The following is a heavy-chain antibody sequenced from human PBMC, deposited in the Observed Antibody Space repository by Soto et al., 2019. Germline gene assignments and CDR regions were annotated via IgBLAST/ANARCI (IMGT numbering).Heavy chain of an antibody. D-gene: IGHD5-18*01. V-gene: IGHV4-59*12. J-gene: IGHJ4*02. CDR1: GGPISSYY. CDR2: IYYSGIA. CDR3: ALDRGYSFGPRINYYFDY. Sequence: QVHLQESGPGLVKPSETLSLTCTVSGGPISSYYWTWIRQPPGKGLEWIGNIYYSGIANYNPSLGSRVTISVDTSKKQASLTLTSVAAADTAVYYCALDRGYSFGPRINYYFDYWGQGTLVTVSS.